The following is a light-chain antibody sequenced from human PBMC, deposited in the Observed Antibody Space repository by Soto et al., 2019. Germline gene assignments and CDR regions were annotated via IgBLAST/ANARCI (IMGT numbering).Light chain of an antibody. J-gene: IGLJ1*01. Sequence: QSALTRPASVSGSPGQSITISCTGTSSDVGRYNLVSWYQQYPDKAPKLMIFDVNTRPSGVSNRFSGSKSGNTASLTISGLQAEDEADYYCSSYKSSSTRPNVFGTGTKLTVL. CDR3: SSYKSSSTRPNV. CDR1: SSDVGRYNL. V-gene: IGLV2-14*01. CDR2: DVN.